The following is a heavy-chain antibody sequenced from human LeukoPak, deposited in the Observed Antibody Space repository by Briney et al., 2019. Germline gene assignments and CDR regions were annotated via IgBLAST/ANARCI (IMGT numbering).Heavy chain of an antibody. CDR2: ISGSGGST. D-gene: IGHD6-19*01. CDR3: AREIRQQWPDMMGAFDI. J-gene: IGHJ3*02. Sequence: GGSLRLSCAASGFTFSSYAMSWVRQAPGKGLEWVSAISGSGGSTYYADSVKGGFTISRDNSKNTLYLQMNSLRAEDTAVYYCAREIRQQWPDMMGAFDIWGQGTMVTVSS. CDR1: GFTFSSYA. V-gene: IGHV3-23*01.